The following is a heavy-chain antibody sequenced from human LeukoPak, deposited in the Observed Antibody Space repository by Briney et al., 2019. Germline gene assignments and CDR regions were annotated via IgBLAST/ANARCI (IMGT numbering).Heavy chain of an antibody. CDR1: GYTFTSYG. D-gene: IGHD2-2*01. V-gene: IGHV1-18*01. CDR2: ISAYNGNT. Sequence: ASVKVSCKASGYTFTSYGISWVRQAPGQGLEWMGWISAYNGNTNYAQKLQGRVTMTTDTSTSTAYMELRSLRSDDTAVYCCATRLYCSSTSCPPGWGAFDIWGQGTMVTVSS. CDR3: ATRLYCSSTSCPPGWGAFDI. J-gene: IGHJ3*02.